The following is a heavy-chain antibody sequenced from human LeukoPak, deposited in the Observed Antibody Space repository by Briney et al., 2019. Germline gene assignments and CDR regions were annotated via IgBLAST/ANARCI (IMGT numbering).Heavy chain of an antibody. CDR2: IYYSGST. V-gene: IGHV4-39*01. CDR1: GGSISSSSYD. CDR3: VRAYSGYDYPDAFDI. J-gene: IGHJ3*02. D-gene: IGHD5-12*01. Sequence: SETLCLTSTVSGGSISSSSYDWGWIRQPPGKGLEWIVSIYYSGSTYYNPSLKSRVTISVDTSKNQFSLKLSSVTAADTAVYYCVRAYSGYDYPDAFDIWGQGTMVTVSS.